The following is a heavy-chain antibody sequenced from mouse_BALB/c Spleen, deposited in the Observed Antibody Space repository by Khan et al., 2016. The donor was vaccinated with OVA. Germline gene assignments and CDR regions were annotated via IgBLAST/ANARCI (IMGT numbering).Heavy chain of an antibody. V-gene: IGHV2-3*01. CDR1: GFSLTNSG. CDR2: IWGDGST. J-gene: IGHJ1*01. Sequence: VELVESGPGLVAPSQSLSITCTVSGFSLTNSGVNWVRQPPGKGLEWLGVIWGDGSTNYHSPLISRMTISKDNSKSQVYLKLNSLKTDDTATYYCAKAFSLRHVDVWGAGTTVTVSA. CDR3: AKAFSLRHVDV. D-gene: IGHD1-2*01.